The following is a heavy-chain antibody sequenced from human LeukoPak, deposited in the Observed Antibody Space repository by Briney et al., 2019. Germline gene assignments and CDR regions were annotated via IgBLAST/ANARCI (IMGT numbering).Heavy chain of an antibody. Sequence: GESLKISCKTSGYSFTTYWVAWVRQMPGRDLEWMGIIFPGDSDTRYSPSFQGQVTISADKSINTAYLQWSSLKASDTAMYYCARPPNTRSYLAYLDSWGQGTLVTVSS. J-gene: IGHJ4*02. D-gene: IGHD1-26*01. V-gene: IGHV5-51*01. CDR3: ARPPNTRSYLAYLDS. CDR1: GYSFTTYW. CDR2: IFPGDSDT.